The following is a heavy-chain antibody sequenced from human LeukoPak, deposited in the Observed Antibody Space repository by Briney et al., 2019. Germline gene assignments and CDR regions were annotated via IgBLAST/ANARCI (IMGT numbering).Heavy chain of an antibody. D-gene: IGHD3-3*01. CDR3: ASPRPVNTYDFWSGYAYYYYGMDV. CDR2: INTNTGNP. CDR1: GYTFTSYA. J-gene: IGHJ6*02. Sequence: ASVKVSCKASGYTFTSYAMNWVRQAPGQGLEWMGRINTNTGNPTYAQGFTGRFVFSLDTSVSTAYLQISSLKAEDTAVYYCASPRPVNTYDFWSGYAYYYYGMDVWGQGTTVTVSS. V-gene: IGHV7-4-1*02.